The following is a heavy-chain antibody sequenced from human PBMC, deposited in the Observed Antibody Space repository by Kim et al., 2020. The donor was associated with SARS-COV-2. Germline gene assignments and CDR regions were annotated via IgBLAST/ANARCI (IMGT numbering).Heavy chain of an antibody. J-gene: IGHJ6*02. Sequence: SETLSLTCAVYGGSFSGYYWSWIRQPPGKGLEWIGEINHSGSTNYNPSLKSRVTISVDTSKNQFSLKLSSVTAADTAVYYCASPSRRRRGMDVWGQGTTVTVSS. CDR1: GGSFSGYY. CDR3: ASPSRRRRGMDV. V-gene: IGHV4-34*01. CDR2: INHSGST.